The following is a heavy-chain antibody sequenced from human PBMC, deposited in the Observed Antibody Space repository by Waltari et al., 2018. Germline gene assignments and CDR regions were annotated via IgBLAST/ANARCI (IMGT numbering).Heavy chain of an antibody. CDR3: ARALFLTPRHYYYYMDV. V-gene: IGHV1-18*01. CDR1: GYTFTSYG. J-gene: IGHJ6*03. D-gene: IGHD3-3*01. Sequence: QVQLVQSGAEVKKPGASVKVSCKASGYTFTSYGISWVRQAPGQGLEWMGWISAYNGNTNYAQKLQGRVTMTTDTSTSTAYMELRSLRSDDTAVYYCARALFLTPRHYYYYMDVWGKGTTVTVSS. CDR2: ISAYNGNT.